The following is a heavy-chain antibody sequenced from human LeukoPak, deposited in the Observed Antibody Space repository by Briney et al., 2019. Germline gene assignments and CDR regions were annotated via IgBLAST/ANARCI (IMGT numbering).Heavy chain of an antibody. CDR1: GGSISSSSYY. V-gene: IGHV4-39*01. Sequence: SETLSLTCTVSGGSISSSSYYWGWIRQPPGKGLEWIGSIYYSGSTYYNPSLKSRVTISVDTSKNRFSLKLSSVTAADTAVYYCARNLRDGYNLRLLFDYWGQGTLVTVSS. CDR3: ARNLRDGYNLRLLFDY. J-gene: IGHJ4*02. D-gene: IGHD5-24*01. CDR2: IYYSGST.